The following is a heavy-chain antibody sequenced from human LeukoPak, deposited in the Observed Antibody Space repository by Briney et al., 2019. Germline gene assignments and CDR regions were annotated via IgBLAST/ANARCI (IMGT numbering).Heavy chain of an antibody. CDR1: GFTLSTYW. CDR2: IKQDGSLT. V-gene: IGHV3-7*01. CDR3: SRDLSYADRRGYYDAFDI. Sequence: GGSLRLSCAASGFTLSTYWMTWLRQAPGQGLEWVANIKQDGSLTYYLDSVRGRVTISRDNAKNSMYLQMNSLRVEDTAVYYCSRDLSYADRRGYYDAFDIWGQGTMVTVSS. J-gene: IGHJ3*02. D-gene: IGHD3-22*01.